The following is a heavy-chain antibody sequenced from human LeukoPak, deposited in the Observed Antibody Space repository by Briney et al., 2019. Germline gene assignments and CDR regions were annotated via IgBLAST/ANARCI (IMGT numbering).Heavy chain of an antibody. CDR2: IYYSGST. J-gene: IGHJ4*02. CDR1: GGSISSGDYY. D-gene: IGHD1-26*01. CDR3: ARRGTEWELLNSLDY. Sequence: PSETLSLTCTVSGGSISSGDYYWSWIRQPPGKGLEWIGYIYYSGSTYYNPSLKSRVTISVDTSKNQFSLKLSSVTAADTAVYYCARRGTEWELLNSLDYWGQGTLVTVSS. V-gene: IGHV4-30-4*01.